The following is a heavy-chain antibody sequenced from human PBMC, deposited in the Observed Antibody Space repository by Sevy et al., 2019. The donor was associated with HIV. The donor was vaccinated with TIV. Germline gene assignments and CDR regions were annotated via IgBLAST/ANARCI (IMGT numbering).Heavy chain of an antibody. CDR3: ARVRYNFGQKYFDY. V-gene: IGHV3-11*06. Sequence: GGSLRLSCTASKFTFSDSYMSWIRQAPGKGWEWVSYISSSSTYTNYADSVKGRFTISRDNAKNSLYLQLNSLRAEDTAVYYCARVRYNFGQKYFDYWGQGTLVTVSS. J-gene: IGHJ4*02. CDR2: ISSSSTYT. CDR1: KFTFSDSY. D-gene: IGHD5-18*01.